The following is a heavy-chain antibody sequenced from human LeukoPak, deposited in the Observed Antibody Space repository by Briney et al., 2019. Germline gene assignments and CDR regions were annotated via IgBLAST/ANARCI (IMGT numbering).Heavy chain of an antibody. CDR2: IWYDGSNK. V-gene: IGHV3-33*06. J-gene: IGHJ4*02. CDR3: ANPGLYRPFDY. D-gene: IGHD3/OR15-3a*01. CDR1: GFTFSSYG. Sequence: PGGSLRLSCAASGFTFSSYGMHWVRQAPGKGLEWVAVIWYDGSNKYYADSVKGRFTISRDNSKNTLYLQMNSLRAEDTAVYYCANPGLYRPFDYWGQGTLVTVSS.